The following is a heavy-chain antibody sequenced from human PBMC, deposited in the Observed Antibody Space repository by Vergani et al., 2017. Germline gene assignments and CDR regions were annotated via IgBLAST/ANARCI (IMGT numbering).Heavy chain of an antibody. J-gene: IGHJ3*02. CDR2: IYYSGST. Sequence: QVQLQESGPGLVKPSQTLSLTCTVSGGSISSGGYYWSWIRQHPGKGLEWIGYIYYSGSTYYNPSLKSRVTISVDTSKNQFSLKLSSMTAADTAVYYCARDLAGVTLAFDIWGQGTMVTVSS. CDR1: GGSISSGGYY. CDR3: ARDLAGVTLAFDI. V-gene: IGHV4-31*03. D-gene: IGHD3-10*01.